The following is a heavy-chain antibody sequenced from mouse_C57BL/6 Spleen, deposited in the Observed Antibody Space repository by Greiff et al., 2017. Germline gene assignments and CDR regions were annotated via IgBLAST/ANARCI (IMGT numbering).Heavy chain of an antibody. V-gene: IGHV1-61*01. D-gene: IGHD5-1*01. J-gene: IGHJ1*03. CDR2: IYPSDSET. Sequence: VQLQQPGAELVRPGSSVKLSCKASGYTFTSYWMDWVKQRPGQGLEWIGNIYPSDSETHYNQKFKDKATLTVDKSSSTAYMQLSSLTSEDSAVYYCARLKEYPWYFDVWGTGTTVTVSS. CDR3: ARLKEYPWYFDV. CDR1: GYTFTSYW.